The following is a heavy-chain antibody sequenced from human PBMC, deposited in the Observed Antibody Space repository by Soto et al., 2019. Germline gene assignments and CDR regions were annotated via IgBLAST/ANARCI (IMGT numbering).Heavy chain of an antibody. V-gene: IGHV4-30-4*01. CDR1: GDSISRGDYF. Sequence: SETLSLTCTVSGDSISRGDYFWSWIRQPPGEGLEWIGYIHNSGNTFYNPSLKSRLTMSVDTSKNQFSLKLSSVTAADTAVYYCARYRQYFDRSGHYFWNWFDPWGQGTLVT. J-gene: IGHJ5*02. D-gene: IGHD3-22*01. CDR2: IHNSGNT. CDR3: ARYRQYFDRSGHYFWNWFDP.